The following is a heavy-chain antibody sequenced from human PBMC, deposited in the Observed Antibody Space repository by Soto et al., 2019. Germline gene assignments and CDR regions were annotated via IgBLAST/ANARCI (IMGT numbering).Heavy chain of an antibody. V-gene: IGHV3-53*01. CDR3: ASGRSTLSYYYHGMDV. D-gene: IGHD1-26*01. CDR1: GFTVTSNY. J-gene: IGHJ6*02. Sequence: EVQLVESGGGLIQPGGSLRLSCVVSGFTVTSNYMSWVRQAPGKGLEWVPVIYSNGFTNYADSVKHRFTVSREKSKNTLYLKMNTLRAEDTAVYYCASGRSTLSYYYHGMDVWGQGTTVSASS. CDR2: IYSNGFT.